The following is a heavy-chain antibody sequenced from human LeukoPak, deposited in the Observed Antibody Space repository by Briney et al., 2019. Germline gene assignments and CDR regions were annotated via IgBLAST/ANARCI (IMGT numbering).Heavy chain of an antibody. V-gene: IGHV3-48*03. Sequence: PGGSLRLSCAASGFTFSSYEMNWVRQAPGKGLEWVSYISSSGSTIYYADSVKGRFTISRDNAKNSLYLQMNSLRAEDTAVYYCARDCSGGSCYVGYYYYMDVWGKGTTVTVSS. J-gene: IGHJ6*03. CDR1: GFTFSSYE. CDR3: ARDCSGGSCYVGYYYYMDV. CDR2: ISSSGSTI. D-gene: IGHD2-15*01.